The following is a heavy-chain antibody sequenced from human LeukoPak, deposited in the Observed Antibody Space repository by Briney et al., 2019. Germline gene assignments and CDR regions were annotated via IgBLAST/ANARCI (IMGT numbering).Heavy chain of an antibody. D-gene: IGHD3-3*01. CDR3: ARLDYDFWSGSIYYFDY. CDR2: IYTSGST. CDR1: GGSISSYY. J-gene: IGHJ4*02. Sequence: SETLSLTCTVSGGSISSYYGSWIRQPPGKGLEWIGYIYTSGSTNYNPSLKSRVTISVDTSKNQFSLKLSSVTAADTAVYYCARLDYDFWSGSIYYFDYWGQGTLVTVSS. V-gene: IGHV4-4*09.